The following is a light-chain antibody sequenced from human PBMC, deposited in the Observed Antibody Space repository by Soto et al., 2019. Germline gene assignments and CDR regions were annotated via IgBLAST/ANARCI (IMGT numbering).Light chain of an antibody. CDR1: SSDVGRYNY. CDR2: DVS. Sequence: QSALTQPRSVSGSPGQSVSISCSGTSSDVGRYNYVSWYQQHPGKVPKLMIYDVSERPSGVPDRFSGSKSGNTASLTISGLQAEDEADYYCCSYAGSYTLGVFGGGTKLTVL. CDR3: CSYAGSYTLGV. J-gene: IGLJ2*01. V-gene: IGLV2-11*01.